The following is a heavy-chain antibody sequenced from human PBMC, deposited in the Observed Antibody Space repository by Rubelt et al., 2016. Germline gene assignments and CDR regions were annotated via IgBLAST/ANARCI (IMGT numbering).Heavy chain of an antibody. CDR1: GASISGTSYY. D-gene: IGHD4-17*01. Sequence: QLQLQESGPGLVKPSETLSLTCTVSGASISGTSYYWGWIRQPPGQGLEWVGSIYYSGLTHYNPSLKSRVTVSLDPSKNQFSLNVWSVTAADTAVYYCARDGADYGDYDFAYWGQGTLVTVSS. J-gene: IGHJ4*02. CDR2: IYYSGLT. CDR3: ARDGADYGDYDFAY. V-gene: IGHV4-39*02.